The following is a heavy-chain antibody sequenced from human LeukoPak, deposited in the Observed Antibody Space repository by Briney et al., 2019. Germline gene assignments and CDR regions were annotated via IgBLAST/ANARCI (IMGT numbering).Heavy chain of an antibody. Sequence: SVKVSCKASGGTFSSYAISWVRQAPGQGLEWMGGIIPIFGTANYAQKFQGRVTITADESTSTAYMELSSLRSEDTAVYYCARVGLAAVDYYYGMDVWGQGTTVTVSS. CDR3: ARVGLAAVDYYYGMDV. CDR2: IIPIFGTA. CDR1: GGTFSSYA. D-gene: IGHD6-13*01. V-gene: IGHV1-69*13. J-gene: IGHJ6*02.